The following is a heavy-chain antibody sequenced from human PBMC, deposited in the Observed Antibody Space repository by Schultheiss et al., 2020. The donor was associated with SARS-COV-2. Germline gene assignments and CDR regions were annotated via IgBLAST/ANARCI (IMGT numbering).Heavy chain of an antibody. CDR3: AKEPTDSSGYPDAFDI. CDR2: ISGSGGST. Sequence: GESLKISCAASGFTFSSYVMSWVRQAPGKGLEWVSAISGSGGSTYYADSVKGRFTISRDNSKNTLYLQMNSLRAEDTAVYYCAKEPTDSSGYPDAFDIWGQGTMVTVSS. J-gene: IGHJ3*02. CDR1: GFTFSSYV. D-gene: IGHD3-22*01. V-gene: IGHV3-23*01.